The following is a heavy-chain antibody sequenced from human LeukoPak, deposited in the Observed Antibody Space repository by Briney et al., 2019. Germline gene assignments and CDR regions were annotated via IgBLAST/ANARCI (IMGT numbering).Heavy chain of an antibody. CDR2: IYTSGST. Sequence: KTSETLSLTCTVSGGSISSGSYYWSWIRQPAGKGLEWIGRIYTSGSTNYNPSLKSRVTISVDTSKNQFSLKLSSVTAADTAVYYCARGLMEDSSSSSYYYYMDVWGKGTTVTVSS. CDR3: ARGLMEDSSSSSYYYYMDV. D-gene: IGHD6-6*01. V-gene: IGHV4-61*02. J-gene: IGHJ6*03. CDR1: GGSISSGSYY.